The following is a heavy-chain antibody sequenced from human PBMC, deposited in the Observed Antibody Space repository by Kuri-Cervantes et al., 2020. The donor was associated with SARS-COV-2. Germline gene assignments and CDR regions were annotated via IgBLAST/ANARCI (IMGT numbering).Heavy chain of an antibody. V-gene: IGHV3-23*01. J-gene: IGHJ4*02. CDR3: AKAGGYCSSTSCSQYGIPDY. CDR1: GFTFSSYA. CDR2: ISGSGGST. D-gene: IGHD2-2*01. Sequence: GESLKISCAASGFTFSSYAMSWVRQAPGKGLEWVSAISGSGGSTYYADSVKGRFTISRDNSKSTLYLQMNSLRAEDTAVYYCAKAGGYCSSTSCSQYGIPDYWGQGTLVTVSS.